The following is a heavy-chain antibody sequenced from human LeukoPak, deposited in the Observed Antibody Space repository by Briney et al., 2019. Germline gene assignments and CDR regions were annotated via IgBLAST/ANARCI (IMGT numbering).Heavy chain of an antibody. D-gene: IGHD6-19*01. CDR3: ARAPEFSSGWLLDY. CDR2: IHTSGST. CDR1: GDSISSFY. J-gene: IGHJ4*02. Sequence: KPSETLSLTCTVSGDSISSFYWTWIRQSAGKGLEWIGRIHTSGSTNYSPSLKSRVTMSIDTSKTQFSLKVYSVTAADTGVYYCARAPEFSSGWLLDYWGQGSLVTVSS. V-gene: IGHV4-4*07.